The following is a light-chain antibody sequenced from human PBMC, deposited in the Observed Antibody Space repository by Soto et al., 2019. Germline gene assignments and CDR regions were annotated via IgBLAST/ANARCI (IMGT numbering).Light chain of an antibody. J-gene: IGKJ1*01. CDR1: QNISNW. CDR2: QAS. CDR3: QHYDGFPWT. Sequence: DIQMTQSPSTLSASIGDRVTITCRASQNISNWLAWYQQKPGKAPKLLIYQASSLEGGVPSRFSGSASGTEFTLTISSLQPDDFATYYCQHYDGFPWTFGQGTKVEIK. V-gene: IGKV1-5*03.